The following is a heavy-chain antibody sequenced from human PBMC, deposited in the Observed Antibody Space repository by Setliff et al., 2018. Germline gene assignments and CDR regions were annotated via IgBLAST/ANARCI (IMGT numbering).Heavy chain of an antibody. D-gene: IGHD5-18*01. CDR2: TTPIFTTA. Sequence: ASVKVSCKTSRGTFSNYAISWVRQAPGQGLEWMGGTTPIFTTASYAQKFQGRVTITADESTSTAYMELSSLKSEDTAVYYCARSPFPVDTVMVTTFDSWGQGTLVTVSS. CDR3: ARSPFPVDTVMVTTFDS. J-gene: IGHJ4*02. CDR1: RGTFSNYA. V-gene: IGHV1-69*13.